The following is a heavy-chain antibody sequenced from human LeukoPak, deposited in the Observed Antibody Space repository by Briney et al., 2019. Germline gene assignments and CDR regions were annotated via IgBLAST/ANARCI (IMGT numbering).Heavy chain of an antibody. V-gene: IGHV3-30-3*01. J-gene: IGHJ4*02. CDR2: ISYDGSNK. CDR3: ARNYDFWSGPYSSGY. CDR1: GFTFSSYA. Sequence: GGSLRLSCAASGFTFSSYAMHWVRQASGKGLEWVAVISYDGSNKYYADSVKGRFTISRDYSKNTLYLQMNSLRAEDTAVYYCARNYDFWSGPYSSGYWGQGTLVTVSS. D-gene: IGHD3-3*01.